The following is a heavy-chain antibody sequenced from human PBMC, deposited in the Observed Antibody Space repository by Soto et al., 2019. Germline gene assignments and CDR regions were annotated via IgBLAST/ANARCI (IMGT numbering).Heavy chain of an antibody. CDR1: GFTFTSSA. CDR2: IVVGSGNT. J-gene: IGHJ4*02. CDR3: AAFHRYGDYDFDY. Sequence: ASVKVSCKASGFTFTSSAVQWVRQARGQRLEWIGWIVVGSGNTNYAQKFQERVTITRDMSTSTAYMEPSSLRSEDTAVYYCAAFHRYGDYDFDYWGQGTLVTVSS. D-gene: IGHD4-17*01. V-gene: IGHV1-58*01.